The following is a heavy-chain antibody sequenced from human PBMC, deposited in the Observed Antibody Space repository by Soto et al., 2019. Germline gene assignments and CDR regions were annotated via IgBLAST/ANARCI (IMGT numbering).Heavy chain of an antibody. J-gene: IGHJ3*02. Sequence: QVQLVQSGAEVKKPGSSVKVSCKASGGTFSSYTISWVRQAPGQGLEWMGRIIPILGIANYAQKFQGRVTITADKSTSTAYMELSSLRSEDTAVYYCARVGSEHSITIFGVAKGGAFDIWGQGTMVTVSS. D-gene: IGHD3-3*01. V-gene: IGHV1-69*02. CDR3: ARVGSEHSITIFGVAKGGAFDI. CDR2: IIPILGIA. CDR1: GGTFSSYT.